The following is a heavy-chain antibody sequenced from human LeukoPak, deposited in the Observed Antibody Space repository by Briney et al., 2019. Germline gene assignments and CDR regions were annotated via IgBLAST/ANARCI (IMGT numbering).Heavy chain of an antibody. Sequence: PGGSLRLSCAASGFTFSSYDMHWVRQATGKGLEWVSAIGTAGDTYYPGSVKGRFTISRENAKSSLYLQMNSLRAGDTAVYYCARGPRGYSYGDSTGDYYYYGMDVWGQGTTVTVSS. CDR2: IGTAGDT. V-gene: IGHV3-13*01. D-gene: IGHD5-18*01. CDR3: ARGPRGYSYGDSTGDYYYYGMDV. J-gene: IGHJ6*02. CDR1: GFTFSSYD.